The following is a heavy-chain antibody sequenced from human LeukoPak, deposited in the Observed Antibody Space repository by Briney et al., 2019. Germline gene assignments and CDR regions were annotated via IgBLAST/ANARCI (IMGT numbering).Heavy chain of an antibody. J-gene: IGHJ4*02. CDR1: GFSFGSYG. V-gene: IGHV3-30*03. CDR2: ISHEGSNR. D-gene: IGHD6-19*01. Sequence: PGGSLRLSCAASGFSFGSYGIHWVRQAPGKGLEWVAVISHEGSNRYHAGSVKGRFTISRDNSKNMVYLQMNSLRAEDTAVYYCARTREQWQVLDYWGQGTLVTVSS. CDR3: ARTREQWQVLDY.